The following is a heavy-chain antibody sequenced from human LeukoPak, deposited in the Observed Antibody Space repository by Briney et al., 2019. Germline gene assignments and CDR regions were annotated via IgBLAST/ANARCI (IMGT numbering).Heavy chain of an antibody. CDR3: ARGRYRGAFDI. V-gene: IGHV3-33*01. J-gene: IGHJ3*02. CDR1: GFTFSSYG. D-gene: IGHD1-26*01. Sequence: GGSLRLSCAASGFTFSSYGMHWVRQAPGKGLEWVAVIWYDGSNKYYADSVKGRFTISRDNSKNTLYLQMNSLRAEDTAAYYCARGRYRGAFDIWGQGTMVTVSS. CDR2: IWYDGSNK.